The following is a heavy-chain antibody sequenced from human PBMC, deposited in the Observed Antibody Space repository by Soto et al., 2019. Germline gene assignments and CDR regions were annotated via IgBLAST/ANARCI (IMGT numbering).Heavy chain of an antibody. CDR2: ISGSGGST. CDR3: AKRSDRVVRGVIDGYDY. CDR1: GFTFSSYA. Sequence: GGSLRLSCAASGFTFSSYAMSWVRQAPGKGLEWVSAISGSGGSTYYADSVKGRFTISRDNSKNTLYLQMNSLRAEDTAVYYCAKRSDRVVRGVIDGYDYWGQGTLVTVSS. D-gene: IGHD3-10*01. V-gene: IGHV3-23*01. J-gene: IGHJ4*02.